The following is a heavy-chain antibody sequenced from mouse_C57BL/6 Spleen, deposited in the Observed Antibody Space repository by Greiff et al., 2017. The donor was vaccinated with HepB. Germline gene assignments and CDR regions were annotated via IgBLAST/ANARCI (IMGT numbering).Heavy chain of an antibody. Sequence: VQLKESGPELVKPGASVKIPCKASGYTFTDYNMDWVKQSHGKSLEWIGDINPNNGGTIYNQKFKGKATLTVDKSSSTAYMELRSLTSEDTAVYYCARFENWDYAMDYWGQGTSVTVSS. D-gene: IGHD4-1*01. CDR1: GYTFTDYN. J-gene: IGHJ4*01. CDR2: INPNNGGT. CDR3: ARFENWDYAMDY. V-gene: IGHV1-18*01.